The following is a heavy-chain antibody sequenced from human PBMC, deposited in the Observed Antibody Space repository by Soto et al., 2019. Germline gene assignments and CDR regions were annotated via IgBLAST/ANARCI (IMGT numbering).Heavy chain of an antibody. CDR2: INPSGGST. CDR3: ARDTRVYYDILTGYYTYYYYGMDV. V-gene: IGHV1-46*01. D-gene: IGHD3-9*01. CDR1: GYTFTSYY. Sequence: ASVKVSCKASGYTFTSYYMHWVRQAPGQGLEWMGIINPSGGSTSYAQKFQGRVTMTGDTSTSTVYMELSSLRSEDTAVYYCARDTRVYYDILTGYYTYYYYGMDVWGQGTTVTVSS. J-gene: IGHJ6*02.